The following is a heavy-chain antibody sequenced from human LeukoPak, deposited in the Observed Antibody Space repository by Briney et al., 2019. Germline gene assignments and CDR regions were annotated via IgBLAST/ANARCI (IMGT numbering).Heavy chain of an antibody. CDR3: ARVGNYYDSSGYSTYFDS. V-gene: IGHV3-21*01. J-gene: IGHJ4*02. Sequence: GGSLRLSCAASGFTFSSYAMSWVRQAPGKGLEWVSSISSSSSYIYYADSVKGRFTISRDNAKNSLYLQMNSLRAEDTAVYYCARVGNYYDSSGYSTYFDSWGQGTLVTVSS. CDR2: ISSSSSYI. D-gene: IGHD3-22*01. CDR1: GFTFSSYA.